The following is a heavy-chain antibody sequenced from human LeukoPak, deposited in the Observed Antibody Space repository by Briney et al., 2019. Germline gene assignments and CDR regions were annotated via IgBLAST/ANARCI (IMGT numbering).Heavy chain of an antibody. D-gene: IGHD4-23*01. V-gene: IGHV3-30*18. Sequence: GGSLRLSCAASGFTFSSYDMHWVRQAPGKGLEWVAVISYDGSNKYYADSVKGRFTSSRDNSKNTLYLQMNSLRAEDTAVYYCAKDLGDYGGNSDLNYWGQGTLVTVSS. CDR1: GFTFSSYD. J-gene: IGHJ4*02. CDR3: AKDLGDYGGNSDLNY. CDR2: ISYDGSNK.